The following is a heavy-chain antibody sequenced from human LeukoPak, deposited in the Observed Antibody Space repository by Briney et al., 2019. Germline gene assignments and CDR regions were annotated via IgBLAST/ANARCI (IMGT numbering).Heavy chain of an antibody. CDR1: GGSISSSSYY. CDR3: ARRETYSSSSSGKRNWFDP. Sequence: SETLSLTCTVSGGSISSSSYYWGWIRQPPGKGLEWIGSIYYSGSTYYNPSLKSRVTISVDTSKNQFSLKLSSVTAADTAVYYCARRETYSSSSSGKRNWFDPWGQGTLVTVSS. D-gene: IGHD6-13*01. CDR2: IYYSGST. J-gene: IGHJ5*02. V-gene: IGHV4-39*01.